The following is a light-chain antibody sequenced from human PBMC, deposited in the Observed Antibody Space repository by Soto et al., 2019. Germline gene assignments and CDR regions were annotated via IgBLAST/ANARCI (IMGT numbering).Light chain of an antibody. CDR3: QQYNNWPPWT. CDR1: QSVSSQ. Sequence: EIVLTQSPATLSLSPGERATLSCRASQSVSSQFAWYQQKPGQAPRLLIYDASTRATGSPARFSGSGSGTEFTLTISSLQSQDFAVYYCQQYNNWPPWTFGRGTKVDIK. CDR2: DAS. J-gene: IGKJ1*01. V-gene: IGKV3-15*01.